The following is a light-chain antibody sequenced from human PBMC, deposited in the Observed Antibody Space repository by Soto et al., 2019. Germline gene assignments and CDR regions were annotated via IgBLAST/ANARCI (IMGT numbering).Light chain of an antibody. CDR3: LQYNNWRT. J-gene: IGKJ1*01. Sequence: EIVMTQSPATLSVSPGERATLSCRASQSVSSNLAWYQQKPGQAPRLLIYGAYTRATNIPARFSGSGSGTEFTLTISSLQSEDFAVYYCLQYNNWRTFGQGTKVHIK. CDR1: QSVSSN. CDR2: GAY. V-gene: IGKV3-15*01.